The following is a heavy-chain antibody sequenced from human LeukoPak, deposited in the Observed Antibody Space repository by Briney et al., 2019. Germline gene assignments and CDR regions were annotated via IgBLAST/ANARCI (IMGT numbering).Heavy chain of an antibody. D-gene: IGHD3-22*01. CDR1: EFTFNNYA. CDR2: ISGSGGST. V-gene: IGHV3-23*01. Sequence: GGSLRLSCAASEFTFNNYAMSWVRQAPGKGLEWVSAISGSGGSTYYADSVKGRFTISRDNSKNTLYLQMNSLRAEDTAVYYCARDVTYYYDSSGYIRDAFDIWGQGTMVTVSS. J-gene: IGHJ3*02. CDR3: ARDVTYYYDSSGYIRDAFDI.